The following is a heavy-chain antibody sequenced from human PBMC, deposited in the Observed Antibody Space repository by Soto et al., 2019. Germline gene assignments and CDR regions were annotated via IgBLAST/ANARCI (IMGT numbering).Heavy chain of an antibody. Sequence: VKVSCKASGYTFTSYGISWVRQAPGQGLEWMGWISAYNGNTNYAQKLQGRVTMTTDTSTSTAYMELRSLRSDDTAVYYCARGPDYRNYYYYYMDVWGKGTTVTVSS. CDR1: GYTFTSYG. V-gene: IGHV1-18*01. CDR3: ARGPDYRNYYYYYMDV. CDR2: ISAYNGNT. J-gene: IGHJ6*03. D-gene: IGHD4-4*01.